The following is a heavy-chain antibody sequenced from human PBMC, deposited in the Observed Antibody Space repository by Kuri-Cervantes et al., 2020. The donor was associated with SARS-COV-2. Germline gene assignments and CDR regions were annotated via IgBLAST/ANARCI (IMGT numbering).Heavy chain of an antibody. J-gene: IGHJ6*02. D-gene: IGHD1-7*01. CDR1: GFTFSSYG. Sequence: GESLKISCAASGFTFSSYGMHWVRQAPGKGLEWVAVIWYDGSNKYYVDSVKGRFTISRDNSKNTLYLQMNSLRAEDTAVYYCAAELVAAYGMDVRGQGTTVTVSS. CDR3: AAELVAAYGMDV. CDR2: IWYDGSNK. V-gene: IGHV3-33*01.